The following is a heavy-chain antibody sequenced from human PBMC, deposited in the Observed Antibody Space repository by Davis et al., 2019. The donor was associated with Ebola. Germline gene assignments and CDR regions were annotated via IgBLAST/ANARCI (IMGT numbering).Heavy chain of an antibody. CDR1: GYSFTSYW. J-gene: IGHJ3*01. Sequence: GESLKISCKGSGYSFTSYWISWVRQMPGKGLECMGIIYPGDSETRYSPSFQGQVTISADKSITTAYLQWSSLRASDTALYYCARPYTSGQGNAFNVWGQGTMVTVSS. CDR2: IYPGDSET. D-gene: IGHD6-19*01. V-gene: IGHV5-51*01. CDR3: ARPYTSGQGNAFNV.